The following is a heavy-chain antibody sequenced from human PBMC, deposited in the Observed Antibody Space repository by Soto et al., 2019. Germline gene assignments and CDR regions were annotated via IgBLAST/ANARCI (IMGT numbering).Heavy chain of an antibody. J-gene: IGHJ6*02. CDR3: ARDGSTSWYSYDYHGMDV. CDR1: GFTFRTYW. D-gene: IGHD5-18*01. Sequence: EVQLVGSGGGLVQPGGSLRLSCGASGFTFRTYWLSWVRQVPGKGLEWVANINQDGSEKNYVDSVKGRFTISRDNAKNSLHLQMSSLRAEDTALYYCARDGSTSWYSYDYHGMDVWGQGTTVTVSS. CDR2: INQDGSEK. V-gene: IGHV3-7*05.